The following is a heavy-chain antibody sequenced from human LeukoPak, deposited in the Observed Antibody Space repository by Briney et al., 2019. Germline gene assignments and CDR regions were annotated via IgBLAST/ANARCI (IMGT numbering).Heavy chain of an antibody. V-gene: IGHV3-15*01. CDR3: TTGLYSSGWYFWAGPPKLDY. CDR2: IKSKTDGGTT. J-gene: IGHJ4*02. Sequence: GSLGLSFAASGFPFSNAWMSWGRQAPGKGLGWGGRIKSKTDGGTTDYAAPVKGRFTISIDDSKNTLYLQMNSLKTEDTAVYYCTTGLYSSGWYFWAGPPKLDYCGQGTLVTVSS. D-gene: IGHD6-19*01. CDR1: GFPFSNAW.